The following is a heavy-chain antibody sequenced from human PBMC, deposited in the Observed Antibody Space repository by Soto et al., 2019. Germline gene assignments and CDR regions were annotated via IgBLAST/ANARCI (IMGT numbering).Heavy chain of an antibody. CDR3: AREGHDYGDYSDAFDI. D-gene: IGHD4-17*01. CDR2: IIPIFGTA. Sequence: QVQLVQSGAEVKKPGSSVKVSCKASGGTFSSYAISWVRQAPGQGLEWMGGIIPIFGTANFAQKFQGRVTITADESTSTAYMELSSLRSEDTAVYYCAREGHDYGDYSDAFDIWGQGTMVTVSS. CDR1: GGTFSSYA. J-gene: IGHJ3*02. V-gene: IGHV1-69*12.